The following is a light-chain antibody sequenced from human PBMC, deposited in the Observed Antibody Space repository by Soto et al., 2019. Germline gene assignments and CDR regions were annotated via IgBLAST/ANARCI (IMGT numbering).Light chain of an antibody. CDR3: PQYDNLP. Sequence: DIQMTQSPSSLSASVGDRVTITCQASQDISNYLNWYQQKPGKAPKLLIYDASNLETGVPSRFSGSGSGTAFTFTISSPQPEDIAKYYCPQYDNLPFGGGTKVEIK. CDR1: QDISNY. J-gene: IGKJ4*01. V-gene: IGKV1-33*01. CDR2: DAS.